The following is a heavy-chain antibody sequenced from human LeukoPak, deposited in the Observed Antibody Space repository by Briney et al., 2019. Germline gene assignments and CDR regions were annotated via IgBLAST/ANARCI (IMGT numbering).Heavy chain of an antibody. CDR3: ARELRYDNSDSGAF. D-gene: IGHD3-22*01. Sequence: SGTLSLTCAVSGGSISSNNWWSWVRQPPGKGLEWIGEIFHSGSTNYNPSLKSRVTISVDKSKNQFSLKLNSVTAADTAVYYCARELRYDNSDSGAFWGQGTVVTVSS. J-gene: IGHJ3*01. CDR2: IFHSGST. CDR1: GGSISSNNW. V-gene: IGHV4-4*02.